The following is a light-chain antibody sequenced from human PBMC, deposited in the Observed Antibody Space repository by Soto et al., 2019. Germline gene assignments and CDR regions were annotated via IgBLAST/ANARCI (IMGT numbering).Light chain of an antibody. CDR2: GAS. CDR1: QSVSSSY. Sequence: EIVLTQSPGTLSLSPGERATLSCRASQSVSSSYLAWYQQKPGQAPRLLIYGASSRATGIPDRFSGSESGTDFTLTISRLEPEDFAVYYCQQYGSSLCTFGQGTKVEIK. CDR3: QQYGSSLCT. J-gene: IGKJ1*01. V-gene: IGKV3-20*01.